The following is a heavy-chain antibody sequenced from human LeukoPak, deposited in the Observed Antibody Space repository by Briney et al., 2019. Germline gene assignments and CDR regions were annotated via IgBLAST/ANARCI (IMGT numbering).Heavy chain of an antibody. CDR2: ISGSGAST. D-gene: IGHD3-10*01. V-gene: IGHV3-23*01. CDR3: AKESRYYYGSGSFSSQFDY. Sequence: GGSLRLSCVASGFTFSGYAMSWARQAPGKGLEWVSSISGSGASTYYADSVKGRFTSSRDNSKNTLYLQVNNLRAEDTAVYYCAKESRYYYGSGSFSSQFDYWGQGNLVTVSS. CDR1: GFTFSGYA. J-gene: IGHJ4*02.